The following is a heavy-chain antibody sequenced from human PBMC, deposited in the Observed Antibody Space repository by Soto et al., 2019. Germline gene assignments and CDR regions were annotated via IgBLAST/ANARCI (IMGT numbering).Heavy chain of an antibody. CDR1: GGAIGGYY. V-gene: IGHV4-59*08. J-gene: IGHJ5*02. CDR2: VSYSGST. Sequence: PSETLSLTCSLSGGAIGGYYWSWIRQPPGKALEWIGYVSYSGSTDYHPSLKSRVSISIDTSKNKYSLKMISVTAADTAVYYCARHGSDSGWFFVDPWGQGSLVTVSS. D-gene: IGHD6-19*01. CDR3: ARHGSDSGWFFVDP.